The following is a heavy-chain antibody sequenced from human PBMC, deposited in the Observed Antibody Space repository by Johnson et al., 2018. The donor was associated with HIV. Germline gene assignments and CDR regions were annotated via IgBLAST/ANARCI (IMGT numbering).Heavy chain of an antibody. V-gene: IGHV3-30*02. CDR2: IRSDGSNK. CDR1: GFTFSSYG. J-gene: IGHJ3*02. CDR3: AKIIGYSSGLEI. D-gene: IGHD6-19*01. Sequence: VPLVESGGGVVQPGGSLRLSCAASGFTFSSYGMHWVRQAPGKGLEWVAFIRSDGSNKYYADSVKGRFTISRDNSKNTLYLQMNSLRAEDTAVYYCAKIIGYSSGLEIWGQGTMVTVSS.